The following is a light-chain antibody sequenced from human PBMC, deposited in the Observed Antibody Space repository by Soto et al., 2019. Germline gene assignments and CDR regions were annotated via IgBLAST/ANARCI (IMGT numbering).Light chain of an antibody. J-gene: IGKJ1*01. CDR2: KAS. CDR3: QHYNSYSEA. CDR1: QGISSY. V-gene: IGKV1-5*03. Sequence: IQLTQSLSSLSASVGDRDTITCRASQGISSYLNWYQQKPGKAPKLLIYKASTLKSGVPSRFSGSGSGTDFTLTISSLQPDDFATYYCQHYNSYSEAFGQGTKVDIK.